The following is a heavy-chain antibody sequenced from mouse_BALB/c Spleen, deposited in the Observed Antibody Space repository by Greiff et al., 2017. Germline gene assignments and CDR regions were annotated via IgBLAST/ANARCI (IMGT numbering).Heavy chain of an antibody. CDR2: IYPGDGDT. CDR3: ARGGVYFDY. Sequence: QVQLMESGPELVKPGASVKISCTASGYAFSSSWMNWVKQRPGQGLEWIGRIYPGDGDTNYNGKFKGKATLTADKSTSTAYMQLSSLTSVDSAVYFCARGGVYFDYWGQGTTLTVSS. CDR1: GYAFSSSW. V-gene: IGHV1-82*01. J-gene: IGHJ2*01.